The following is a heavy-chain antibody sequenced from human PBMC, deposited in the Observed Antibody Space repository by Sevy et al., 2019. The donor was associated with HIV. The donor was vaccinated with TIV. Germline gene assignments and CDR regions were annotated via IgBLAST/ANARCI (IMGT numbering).Heavy chain of an antibody. Sequence: GGSLRLSCVVSGISFTTSGMHWVRQAPGKGLEWVAVKSYHGRDKFYAQSVKGRSNISRDNSKNMLYLQMNSLRAEDTAVYYCAKDFTGYNGMDVWGQGTKVTVSS. J-gene: IGHJ6*02. CDR2: KSYHGRDK. CDR3: AKDFTGYNGMDV. V-gene: IGHV3-30*18. CDR1: GISFTTSG. D-gene: IGHD3-9*01.